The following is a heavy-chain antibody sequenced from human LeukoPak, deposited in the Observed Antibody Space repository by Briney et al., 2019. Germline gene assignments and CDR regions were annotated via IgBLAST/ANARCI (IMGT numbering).Heavy chain of an antibody. CDR2: ISAYNGNT. CDR3: ARALVLNWFDP. Sequence: ASVKVSCKASGYTFTSYGNSWVRQAPGQGLEWMGWISAYNGNTNYAQKLQGRVTMTTDASTSTAYMELRSLRSDDTAVYYCARALVLNWFDPWGQGTLVTVSS. CDR1: GYTFTSYG. V-gene: IGHV1-18*01. J-gene: IGHJ5*02.